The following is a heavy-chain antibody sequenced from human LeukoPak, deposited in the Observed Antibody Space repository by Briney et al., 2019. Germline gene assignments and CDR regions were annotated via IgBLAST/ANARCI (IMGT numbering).Heavy chain of an antibody. J-gene: IGHJ3*02. CDR2: ISAYSGNT. V-gene: IGHV1-18*01. Sequence: GASVKVSCKASGYTFTSYGISWVRQAPGQGLEWMGWISAYSGNTNYAQKLQGRVTMTTDTSTSTAYMELRSLRSDDTAVYYCARPREVVPAAARDDAFDIWGQGTMVTVSS. CDR3: ARPREVVPAAARDDAFDI. CDR1: GYTFTSYG. D-gene: IGHD2-2*01.